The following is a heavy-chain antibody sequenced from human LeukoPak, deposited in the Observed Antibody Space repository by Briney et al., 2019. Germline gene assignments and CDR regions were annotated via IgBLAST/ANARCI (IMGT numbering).Heavy chain of an antibody. CDR3: ARGSTQFDY. Sequence: TLSLTCTVSGGSISSGTYYWSWIRQPAGKGLEWIGRIYTSGSTKYNPSLKSRITISVDTSKNQFSLKLSSVTAADTAVYYCARGSTQFDYWGQGTLVTVSS. CDR2: IYTSGST. CDR1: GGSISSGTYY. V-gene: IGHV4-61*02. J-gene: IGHJ4*02.